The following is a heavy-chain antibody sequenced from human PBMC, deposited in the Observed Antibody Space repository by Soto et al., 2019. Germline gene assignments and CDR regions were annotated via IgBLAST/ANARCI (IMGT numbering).Heavy chain of an antibody. D-gene: IGHD1-1*01. Sequence: GGSLRLSCVVSGFTISSYWMHWVRQAPGKGLVWVSRINGDGSSTNYADSVKGRFTISRDNAKNTLYLQMNTLRAEDTAVYYCTRYKGTSNWYFDDWGQGTRVTVSS. V-gene: IGHV3-74*01. CDR1: GFTISSYW. J-gene: IGHJ4*02. CDR2: INGDGSST. CDR3: TRYKGTSNWYFDD.